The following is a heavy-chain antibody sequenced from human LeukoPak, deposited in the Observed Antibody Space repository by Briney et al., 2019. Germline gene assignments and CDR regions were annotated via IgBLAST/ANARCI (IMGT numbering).Heavy chain of an antibody. V-gene: IGHV3-15*01. J-gene: IGHJ4*02. Sequence: PGGSLRLSCAASGVTVTNAWMSWVRQAPGKGLQWVGRHKRKTAGGTTDYAAPVQGRFTISTDDSKNTLYLQMNSLRAEDTAVYYCAKESVWFGESNPFDYWGQGILVTVSS. D-gene: IGHD3-10*01. CDR1: GVTVTNAW. CDR2: HKRKTAGGTT. CDR3: AKESVWFGESNPFDY.